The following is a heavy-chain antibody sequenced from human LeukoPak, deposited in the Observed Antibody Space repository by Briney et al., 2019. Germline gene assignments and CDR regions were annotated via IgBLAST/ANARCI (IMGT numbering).Heavy chain of an antibody. J-gene: IGHJ2*01. Sequence: SETLSLTCTVSGGSISSYYWSWIRQPPGKGLEWIGYIYYSGSTNYNPSLKSRVTISVDTSKNQFSLKLSSVTAADPAVYYCARQQLVTGWYFDLWGRGTLVTVSS. V-gene: IGHV4-59*01. CDR3: ARQQLVTGWYFDL. CDR2: IYYSGST. CDR1: GGSISSYY. D-gene: IGHD6-13*01.